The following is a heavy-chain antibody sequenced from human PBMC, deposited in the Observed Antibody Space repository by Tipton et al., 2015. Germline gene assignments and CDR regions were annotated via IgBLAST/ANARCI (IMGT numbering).Heavy chain of an antibody. CDR2: IFYDGST. D-gene: IGHD3-9*01. J-gene: IGHJ4*02. CDR3: ACQDYDSLTRDYQTVDY. CDR1: GYSISSGYY. V-gene: IGHV4-61*01. Sequence: TLSLTCAVSGYSISSGYYWGWIRQPPGRGLEWIGYIFYDGSTNYNPSLKSRLTISVDTSKNQFSLRLSSVTAADTAVYYCACQDYDSLTRDYQTVDYWGQGTLVTVSS.